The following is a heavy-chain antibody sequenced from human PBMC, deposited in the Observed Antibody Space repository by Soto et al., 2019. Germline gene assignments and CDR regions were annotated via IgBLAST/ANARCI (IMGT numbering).Heavy chain of an antibody. CDR3: ARGVGRAAPPPPPWFDP. CDR2: INHSGST. J-gene: IGHJ5*02. CDR1: GGSFSGYY. V-gene: IGHV4-34*01. D-gene: IGHD6-6*01. Sequence: QVQLQQWGAGLLKPSETLSLTCAVYGGSFSGYYWSWIRQPPGKGLEWIGEINHSGSTNYNPSLKTRVTISDNTSKNQFSLQLSSVTAADTAGYYCARGVGRAAPPPPPWFDPWGQGTLVTVSS.